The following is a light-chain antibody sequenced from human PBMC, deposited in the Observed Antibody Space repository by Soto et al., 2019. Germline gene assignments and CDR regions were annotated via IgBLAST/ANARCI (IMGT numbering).Light chain of an antibody. V-gene: IGKV3-11*01. J-gene: IGKJ4*01. CDR2: DAT. CDR1: QSVGIY. Sequence: VLTQSPVTLSLSPGETATLFCKASQSVGIYLGWFQQKPGQAPRVLIYDATNRAGGVPNRFSGSGSRTDFTHAINSLEAEDSAGYSLQQRDICPPLTFGGGTKLEIK. CDR3: QQRDICPPLT.